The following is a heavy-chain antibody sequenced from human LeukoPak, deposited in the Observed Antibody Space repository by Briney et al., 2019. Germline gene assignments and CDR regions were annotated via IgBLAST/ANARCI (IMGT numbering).Heavy chain of an antibody. D-gene: IGHD3-10*01. V-gene: IGHV1-58*01. Sequence: GASVKVSCKASGFTFTRSAVQWVRQARGQRLEWIGWIIDDSGETQSAQKFQGRVAITRDMSTNTAYMELSSLRSEDTAVYYCAADSTPLVRGVIIAFGYWGQGTQVTVSS. CDR1: GFTFTRSA. CDR2: IIDDSGET. J-gene: IGHJ4*02. CDR3: AADSTPLVRGVIIAFGY.